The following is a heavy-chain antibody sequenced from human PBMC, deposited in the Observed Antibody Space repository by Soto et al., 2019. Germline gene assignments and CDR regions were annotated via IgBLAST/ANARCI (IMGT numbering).Heavy chain of an antibody. CDR1: GGSINNYF. CDR2: IHYTGYT. V-gene: IGHV4-59*01. D-gene: IGHD6-19*01. CDR3: ARGGDTSDATGVFDY. Sequence: PSETLSLTCTISGGSINNYFWSWIRQPPGKGLEWIGYIHYTGYTNSNPSLKSRVTISVDTSNNQFSLKLTSVGAADTAVYYCARGGDTSDATGVFDYWGLGTLVTVPQ. J-gene: IGHJ4*02.